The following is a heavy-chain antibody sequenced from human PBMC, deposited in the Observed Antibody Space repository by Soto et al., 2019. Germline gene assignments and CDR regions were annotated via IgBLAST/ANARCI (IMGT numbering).Heavy chain of an antibody. CDR3: ARSGDCSSTSCSNSFYYYYGVDV. CDR2: IIPIFGTA. V-gene: IGHV1-69*13. D-gene: IGHD2-2*01. Sequence: ASVKVSCKASGGTFSSYAISWVRQAPGQGLEWMGGIIPIFGTANYAQKFQGRVTITADESTGTAYMELSSLRSEDTAVYYCARSGDCSSTSCSNSFYYYYGVDVWGQGTTVTVSS. CDR1: GGTFSSYA. J-gene: IGHJ6*02.